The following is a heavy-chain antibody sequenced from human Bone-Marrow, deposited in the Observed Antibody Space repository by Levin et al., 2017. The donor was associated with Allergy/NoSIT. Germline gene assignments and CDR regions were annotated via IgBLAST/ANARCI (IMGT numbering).Heavy chain of an antibody. Sequence: PGGSLRLSCAASGFTFRNYVVSWVRQVPGKGLEWVSAISGGADSTYYSDSVKGRFTISRDNSKNTLYLQMTSLRAEDTAVYYCAKDPDYGDYSNYWYFDLWGRGTLVTVSS. V-gene: IGHV3-23*01. CDR2: ISGGADST. CDR1: GFTFRNYV. D-gene: IGHD4-17*01. J-gene: IGHJ2*01. CDR3: AKDPDYGDYSNYWYFDL.